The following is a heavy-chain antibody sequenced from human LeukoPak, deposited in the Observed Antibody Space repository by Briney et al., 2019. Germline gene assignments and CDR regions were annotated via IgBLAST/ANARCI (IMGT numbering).Heavy chain of an antibody. D-gene: IGHD3-22*01. V-gene: IGHV4-34*01. CDR1: GGSFIGYY. CDR2: INHSGST. Sequence: SETLSLTCAVYGGSFIGYYWSWIRQPPGKGLEWIGEINHSGSTNYNPSLKSRVTISVDRSKNQFSLKLSSVTAADTAVYYCARVSAYDSTFDIWGQGTMVTVSS. J-gene: IGHJ3*02. CDR3: ARVSAYDSTFDI.